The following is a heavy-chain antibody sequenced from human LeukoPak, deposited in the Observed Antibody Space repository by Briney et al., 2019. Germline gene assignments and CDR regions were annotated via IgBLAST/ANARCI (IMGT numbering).Heavy chain of an antibody. Sequence: SETLSLTCTVSGGSISSSSYYWGWIRQPPGKGLEWIGSIYHSGSTNYNPSLKSRVTISVDKSKNQFSLKLSSVTAADTAVYYCARSSGYYSASDYWGQGTLVTVSS. V-gene: IGHV4-39*07. D-gene: IGHD3-22*01. CDR1: GGSISSSSYY. CDR3: ARSSGYYSASDY. CDR2: IYHSGST. J-gene: IGHJ4*02.